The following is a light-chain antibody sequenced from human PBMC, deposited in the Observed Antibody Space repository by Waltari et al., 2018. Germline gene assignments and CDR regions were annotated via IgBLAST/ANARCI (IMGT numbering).Light chain of an antibody. CDR1: SSDVGGYNY. J-gene: IGLJ3*02. V-gene: IGLV2-14*01. CDR2: EVS. Sequence: QSALTQPASVSGSPGQSITISCTGTSSDVGGYNYVSWYQQHPGKAPKLMIYEVSNRPSGVRNRFSGSKSGNTASRTISGLQAEDEADYYCSSYTSSSTLVFGGGTKLTVL. CDR3: SSYTSSSTLV.